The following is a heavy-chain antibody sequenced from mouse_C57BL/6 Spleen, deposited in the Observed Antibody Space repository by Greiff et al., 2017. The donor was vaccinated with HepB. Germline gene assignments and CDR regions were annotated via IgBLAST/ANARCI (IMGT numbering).Heavy chain of an antibody. Sequence: VQLQQSGAELVRPGASVTLSCKASGYTFTDYEMHWVKQTTVHGLEWIGAIDTETGGTAYNQKFKGKAILTADKSSSTAYIELRSLTSEDSAVYYGTRWNYYGSSPRYFDVWGTGTTVTVSS. CDR3: TRWNYYGSSPRYFDV. CDR1: GYTFTDYE. V-gene: IGHV1-15*01. D-gene: IGHD1-1*01. J-gene: IGHJ1*03. CDR2: IDTETGGT.